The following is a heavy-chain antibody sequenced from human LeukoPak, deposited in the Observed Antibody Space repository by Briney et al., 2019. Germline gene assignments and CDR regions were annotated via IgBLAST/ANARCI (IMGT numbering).Heavy chain of an antibody. D-gene: IGHD3-9*01. CDR1: GFTFSSYE. Sequence: GGSLRLSCEASGFTFSSYEMNWVRQAPGKGLEWISYISSGGMTIYYADSVRGRFTVSRDNTKNSLFLQMNSLRAEDTAVYFCARDDYDIVTGYYSMYSYGVDVWGQGTAVTVSS. J-gene: IGHJ6*02. CDR2: ISSGGMTI. V-gene: IGHV3-48*03. CDR3: ARDDYDIVTGYYSMYSYGVDV.